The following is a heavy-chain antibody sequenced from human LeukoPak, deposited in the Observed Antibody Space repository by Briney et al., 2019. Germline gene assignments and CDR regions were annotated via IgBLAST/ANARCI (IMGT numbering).Heavy chain of an antibody. Sequence: SDTLSLTCGFADGSISSYYWSWIQKPAKKRLELIGRIHTSWSTNYNPSLQSRVTISVDTSKNLFSLKLSFVSAADSDVYYCEGSKGGVIRFDYWGQGTVVTVSS. V-gene: IGHV4-4*07. CDR3: EGSKGGVIRFDY. CDR2: IHTSWST. CDR1: DGSISSYY. J-gene: IGHJ4*02. D-gene: IGHD3-16*02.